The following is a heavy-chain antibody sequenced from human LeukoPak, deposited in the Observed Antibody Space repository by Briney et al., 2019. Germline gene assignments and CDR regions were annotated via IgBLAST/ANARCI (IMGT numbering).Heavy chain of an antibody. Sequence: PSETLSLTCTVSGGSISSSSYYWGWIRQPPGKGLEWIGSIYYSGSTYYNPSLKSRVTISIDTSKNQFSLKLSSVTAADTAVYYCASTLNYYYDSSKDYWGQGTLVTVSS. V-gene: IGHV4-39*01. CDR3: ASTLNYYYDSSKDY. D-gene: IGHD3-22*01. CDR2: IYYSGST. J-gene: IGHJ4*02. CDR1: GGSISSSSYY.